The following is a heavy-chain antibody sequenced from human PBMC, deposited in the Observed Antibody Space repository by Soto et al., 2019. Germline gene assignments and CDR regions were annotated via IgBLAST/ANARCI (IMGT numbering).Heavy chain of an antibody. V-gene: IGHV3-30*18. J-gene: IGHJ4*02. CDR2: MSYDGSNR. Sequence: GSLRLSCAASGFALSSDGMHWVRQAPGKGLEWVAVMSYDGSNRYYADSVKGRFTISRDNSKNTLYLQMNSLRAEDTAVYYCAKTIAVAGLHYFDYWGQGTLVTVSS. CDR1: GFALSSDG. CDR3: AKTIAVAGLHYFDY. D-gene: IGHD6-19*01.